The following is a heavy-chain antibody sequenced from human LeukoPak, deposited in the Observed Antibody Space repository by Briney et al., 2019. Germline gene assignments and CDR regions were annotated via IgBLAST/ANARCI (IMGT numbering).Heavy chain of an antibody. D-gene: IGHD6-13*01. V-gene: IGHV4-34*01. J-gene: IGHJ6*03. CDR2: INHSGST. Sequence: SETLSLTCAVYGGSFSGYYWSWIRQPPGKGLEWIGEINHSGSTNYNPSLKSRVTISVDTSKNHFSLKLRSVTAADTAVYYCARVDSSSWYDYYYMDVWGKGMTVTVSS. CDR1: GGSFSGYY. CDR3: ARVDSSSWYDYYYMDV.